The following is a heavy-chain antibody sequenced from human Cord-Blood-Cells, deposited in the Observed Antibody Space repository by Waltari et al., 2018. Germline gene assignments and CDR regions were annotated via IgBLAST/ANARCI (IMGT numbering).Heavy chain of an antibody. Sequence: QVQLVQSGAEVKKPGASVKVSCKVSGYPLTELSMPWVRPAPGTGLEWMGGFDPEDGETIYAQKFQGRVNMTEDTSTDTAYMELSSLRSEDTAVYYCATASPKYSGYDYPDAVDIWGQGTMVTVSS. CDR3: ATASPKYSGYDYPDAVDI. CDR1: GYPLTELS. D-gene: IGHD5-12*01. V-gene: IGHV1-24*01. J-gene: IGHJ3*02. CDR2: FDPEDGET.